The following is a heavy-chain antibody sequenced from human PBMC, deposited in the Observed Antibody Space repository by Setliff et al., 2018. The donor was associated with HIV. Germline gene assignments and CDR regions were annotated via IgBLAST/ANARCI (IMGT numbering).Heavy chain of an antibody. CDR1: GYTFTNYD. CDR2: INAGNGNR. D-gene: IGHD3-9*01. J-gene: IGHJ3*01. Sequence: ASVKVSCKASGYTFTNYDINWVRQATGQRPEWMARINAGNGNREYSPKFQGRVTITTDESTSTAYMELNSLRSEDTAVYYCATDAYHDFLTGPTPGAFDFWGQGTVVTVSS. V-gene: IGHV1-3*01. CDR3: ATDAYHDFLTGPTPGAFDF.